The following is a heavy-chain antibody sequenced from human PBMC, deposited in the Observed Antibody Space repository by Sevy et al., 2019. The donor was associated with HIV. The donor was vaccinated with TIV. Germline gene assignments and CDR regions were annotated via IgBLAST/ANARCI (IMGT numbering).Heavy chain of an antibody. CDR2: ISGISNYI. Sequence: GVSLRLSCAASGFTFSSYPMHWVRQAPGKGLEWVSSISGISNYIYYADSVKGRFSISRDNAKNSLYLQMNSLRAEDTAVFYCVRAVPATDAFDIWGQRTLVTVSS. CDR3: VRAVPATDAFDI. V-gene: IGHV3-21*01. J-gene: IGHJ3*02. CDR1: GFTFSSYP. D-gene: IGHD6-19*01.